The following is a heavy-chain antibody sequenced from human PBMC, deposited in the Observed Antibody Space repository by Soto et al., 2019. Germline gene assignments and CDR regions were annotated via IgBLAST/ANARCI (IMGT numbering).Heavy chain of an antibody. CDR2: ISAYNGNT. CDR1: GSTFTSYG. D-gene: IGHD3-9*01. Sequence: QVQLVQSGAAVKKPGASVKVSCEASGSTFTSYGISWVRQAPGQGLEWLGWISAYNGNTNYAQKLQGRVTMTTDTSTSTAYMELRSLRSDDTAVYYCARDGYYDILTGYPDFDYWGQGTLVTVSS. J-gene: IGHJ4*02. V-gene: IGHV1-18*01. CDR3: ARDGYYDILTGYPDFDY.